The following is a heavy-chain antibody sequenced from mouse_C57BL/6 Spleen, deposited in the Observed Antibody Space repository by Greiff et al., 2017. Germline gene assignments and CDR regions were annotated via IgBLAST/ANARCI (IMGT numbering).Heavy chain of an antibody. J-gene: IGHJ1*03. CDR1: GFTFSSYA. D-gene: IGHD1-1*01. CDR2: ISDGGSYT. CDR3: ARAHVVSRYFDV. Sequence: EVQLVESGGGLVKPGGSLKLSCAASGFTFSSYAMSWVRQTPEKRLEWVATISDGGSYTYYPDNVKGRFTISRDNAKNNLYLQMSHLKSEDTAMYYCARAHVVSRYFDVWGTGTTVTVSS. V-gene: IGHV5-4*01.